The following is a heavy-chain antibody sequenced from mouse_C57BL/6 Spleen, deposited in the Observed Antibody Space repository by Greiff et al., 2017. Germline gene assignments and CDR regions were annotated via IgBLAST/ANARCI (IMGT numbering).Heavy chain of an antibody. Sequence: QVHVKQSGAELVRPGTSVKVSCKASGYAFTNYLIEWVKQRPGQGLEWIGVINPGSGGTNYNEKFKGKATLTADKSSSTAYMQLSSLTSEDSAVYFCARRDYYYGSSPYYAMDYWGQGTSVTVSS. CDR1: GYAFTNYL. CDR2: INPGSGGT. J-gene: IGHJ4*01. V-gene: IGHV1-54*01. D-gene: IGHD1-1*01. CDR3: ARRDYYYGSSPYYAMDY.